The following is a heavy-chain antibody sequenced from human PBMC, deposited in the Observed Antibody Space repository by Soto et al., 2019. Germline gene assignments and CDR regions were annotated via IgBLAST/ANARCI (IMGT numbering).Heavy chain of an antibody. CDR1: GFTFSSYG. J-gene: IGHJ5*02. CDR2: LWYDGSNK. D-gene: IGHD4-17*01. CDR3: ATDDYGDSGWFDP. Sequence: QVQLVESGGGVVQPGRSLRLSCAASGFTFSSYGMHWVRQAPGKGLEWVAVLWYDGSNKYYADSVKGRFTISRDNSKNTLYLQMNSLRAEDTAVYYCATDDYGDSGWFDPWGQGTLVTVSS. V-gene: IGHV3-33*01.